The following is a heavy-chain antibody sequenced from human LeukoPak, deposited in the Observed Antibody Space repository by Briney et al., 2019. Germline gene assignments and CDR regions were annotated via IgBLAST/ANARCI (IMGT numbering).Heavy chain of an antibody. D-gene: IGHD4-17*01. Sequence: PSETLPLTCTVSGGSISSYYWSWIRQPPGKGLEWIGYIYTSWSTNYNPSLKSRVTISVDTSKNQFSLKLSSVTAADTAVYYCARQTTRFNYYYYMDVWGKGTTVTVSS. CDR1: GGSISSYY. CDR2: IYTSWST. J-gene: IGHJ6*03. V-gene: IGHV4-4*09. CDR3: ARQTTRFNYYYYMDV.